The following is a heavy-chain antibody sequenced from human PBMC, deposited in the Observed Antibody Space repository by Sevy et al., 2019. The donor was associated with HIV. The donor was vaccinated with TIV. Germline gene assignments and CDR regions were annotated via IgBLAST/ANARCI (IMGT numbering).Heavy chain of an antibody. CDR2: IKEDGSEK. Sequence: GGSLRLSCAASGFTFSTHWMSWVRQAPGKGLEWVANIKEDGSEKYYVDSVKGRFTISRDNAKNSLFLQMNSLRAEDTAVDYCAKVVYWGQGTLVTVSS. V-gene: IGHV3-7*03. CDR3: AKVVY. CDR1: GFTFSTHW. J-gene: IGHJ4*02.